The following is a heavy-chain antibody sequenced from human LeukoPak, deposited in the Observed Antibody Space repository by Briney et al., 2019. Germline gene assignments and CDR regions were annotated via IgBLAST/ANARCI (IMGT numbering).Heavy chain of an antibody. CDR2: INQGGSDK. CDR1: GFTFSGHW. D-gene: IGHD1-14*01. J-gene: IGHJ4*02. V-gene: IGHV3-7*01. Sequence: PGGSLRLSCAASGFTFSGHWMSWVRQAPGKGLEWVANINQGGSDKYYVDSVKGRFTISRDNANNLLYLQMNSLRGGDTAVYYCTRDRSRAEDDWGQGTLVTVSS. CDR3: TRDRSRAEDD.